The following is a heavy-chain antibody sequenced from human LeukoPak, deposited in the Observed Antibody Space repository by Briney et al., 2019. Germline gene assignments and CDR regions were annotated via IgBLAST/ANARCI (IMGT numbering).Heavy chain of an antibody. CDR1: GYTFTSYP. J-gene: IGHJ4*02. V-gene: IGHV1-18*01. CDR2: INAYNGNT. CDR3: ASGRTDIVVVPATLRNYYFDY. Sequence: ASVKVSCKASGYTFTSYPISRVRQAPGQGLEWMGWINAYNGNTNYAQKLQGRVTMTTDKSTSTAYMELSSLRSEDTAVYYCASGRTDIVVVPATLRNYYFDYWGQGTLVTVSS. D-gene: IGHD2-2*01.